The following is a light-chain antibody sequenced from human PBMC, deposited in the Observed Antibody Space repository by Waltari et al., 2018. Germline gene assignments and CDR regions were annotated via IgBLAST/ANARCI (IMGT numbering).Light chain of an antibody. J-gene: IGKJ3*01. V-gene: IGKV3-15*01. CDR2: AAS. CDR3: QQYNDPTST. CDR1: QHVSSN. Sequence: IVMTQSPASLSASPGETATLSCGASQHVSSNLAWYQQQPGQGPSLLIYAASTRAPGVSNRVNGRGSVTQVTLTIVSLQPEDFALYFCQQYNDPTSTFGPGTQVDI.